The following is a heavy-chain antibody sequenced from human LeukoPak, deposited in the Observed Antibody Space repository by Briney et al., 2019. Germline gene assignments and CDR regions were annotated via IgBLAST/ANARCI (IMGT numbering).Heavy chain of an antibody. Sequence: PGGSLRLSCAASGFTFSSYDMHWVRQAPGKGLEWVAVISYDGSNKYYADSVKGRFTISKDNSKNTLYLQMNSLRAEDTAVYYCARRRGYSGYDLDYWGQGTLVTVSS. D-gene: IGHD5-12*01. CDR2: ISYDGSNK. J-gene: IGHJ4*02. CDR1: GFTFSSYD. CDR3: ARRRGYSGYDLDY. V-gene: IGHV3-30*03.